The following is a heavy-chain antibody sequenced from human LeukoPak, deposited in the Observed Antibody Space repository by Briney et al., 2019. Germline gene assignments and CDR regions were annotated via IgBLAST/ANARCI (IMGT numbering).Heavy chain of an antibody. CDR1: GFTISSNG. J-gene: IGHJ4*02. CDR3: ASRDACSGDICYGLGY. Sequence: GGSLRLSCAASGFTISSNGMHWVRQAPGKGLEWVSGISWTRHDTYYADSVKGWFTISRDNSKNTLYLQMNSLRGEDTATYYCASRDACSGDICYGLGYWGQGTLVTVST. V-gene: IGHV3-23*01. CDR2: ISWTRHDT. D-gene: IGHD2-15*01.